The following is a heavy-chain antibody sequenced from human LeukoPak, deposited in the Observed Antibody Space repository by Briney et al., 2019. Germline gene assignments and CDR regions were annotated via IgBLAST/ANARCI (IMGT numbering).Heavy chain of an antibody. Sequence: GGSLRLSCAASGFTFSNAWMSWVRQAPGKGLEWVSAISGSGGSTYYADSVKGRFTISRDNSKNTLYLQMNSLRAEDTAVYYCAKFGWFGELFAGNAFDIWGQGTMVTVSS. J-gene: IGHJ3*02. V-gene: IGHV3-23*01. CDR1: GFTFSNAW. CDR2: ISGSGGST. CDR3: AKFGWFGELFAGNAFDI. D-gene: IGHD3-10*01.